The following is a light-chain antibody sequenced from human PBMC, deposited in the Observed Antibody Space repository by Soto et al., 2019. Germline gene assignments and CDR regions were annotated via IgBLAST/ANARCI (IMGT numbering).Light chain of an antibody. CDR3: QHYNSYSEA. Sequence: DIQMTQSPSAMSASVGGIFTITCRASQGISDYLAWFQQKPGKVPKRLISRASILQSGVPSRFSGGGSGTEFTLTISSLQPDDFATYYCQHYNSYSEACGQGTKGDIK. CDR1: QGISDY. J-gene: IGKJ1*01. V-gene: IGKV1-17*03. CDR2: RAS.